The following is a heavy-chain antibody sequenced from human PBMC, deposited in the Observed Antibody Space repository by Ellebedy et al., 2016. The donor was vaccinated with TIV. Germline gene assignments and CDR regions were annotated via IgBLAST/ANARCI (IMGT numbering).Heavy chain of an antibody. V-gene: IGHV1-18*01. Sequence: ASVKVSXXASGYTFTSYGISWVRQAPGQGLEWMGWISAYNGNTNYAQKFQGRVTMTRDTSISTAYMELSRLRSDDTAVYYCARDNPRGYSGYDSNYWGQGTLVTVST. D-gene: IGHD5-12*01. J-gene: IGHJ4*02. CDR2: ISAYNGNT. CDR1: GYTFTSYG. CDR3: ARDNPRGYSGYDSNY.